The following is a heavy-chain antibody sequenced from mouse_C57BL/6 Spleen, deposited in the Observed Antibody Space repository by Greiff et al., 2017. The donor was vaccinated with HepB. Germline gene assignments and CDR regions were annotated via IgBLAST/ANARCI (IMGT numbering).Heavy chain of an antibody. J-gene: IGHJ3*01. V-gene: IGHV1-69*01. Sequence: VQLQQSGAELVMPGASVKLSCKASGYTFTSYWMHWVKQRPGQGLEWIGEIDPSDSYTNYNQKFKGKSTLTVDKSSSTAYMQLSSLTSEDSAVYYCARSNYGYPFAYWGQGTLVTVSA. CDR2: IDPSDSYT. CDR3: ARSNYGYPFAY. D-gene: IGHD2-2*01. CDR1: GYTFTSYW.